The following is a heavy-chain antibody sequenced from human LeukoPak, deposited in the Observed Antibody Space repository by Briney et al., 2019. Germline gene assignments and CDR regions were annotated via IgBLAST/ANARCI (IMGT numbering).Heavy chain of an antibody. CDR2: ITHSGST. CDR1: GGSFSGYY. CDR3: AKDYTS. Sequence: SETLSLTCAVHGGSFSGYYWSWIRQPPGKGLEWIGEITHSGSTNYNSSLKSRVTISVDTSKNQFSLKLNSVTAADTAVYYCAKDYTSWGQGTMVTVSS. V-gene: IGHV4-34*01. D-gene: IGHD4-11*01. J-gene: IGHJ3*01.